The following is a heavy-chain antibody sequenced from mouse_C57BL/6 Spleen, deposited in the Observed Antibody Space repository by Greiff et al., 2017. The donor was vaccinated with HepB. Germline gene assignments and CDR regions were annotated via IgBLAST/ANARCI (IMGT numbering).Heavy chain of an antibody. Sequence: QVQLQQSGAELVKPGASVKISCKASGYAFSSYWMNWVKQRPGKGLEWIGQIYPGDGDTNYNGKFKGKATLTADKSSSTAYMQLSSLTSEDSAVYFCARSGGLDWYFDVWGTGTTVTVSS. CDR2: IYPGDGDT. CDR3: ARSGGLDWYFDV. D-gene: IGHD2-2*01. J-gene: IGHJ1*03. V-gene: IGHV1-80*01. CDR1: GYAFSSYW.